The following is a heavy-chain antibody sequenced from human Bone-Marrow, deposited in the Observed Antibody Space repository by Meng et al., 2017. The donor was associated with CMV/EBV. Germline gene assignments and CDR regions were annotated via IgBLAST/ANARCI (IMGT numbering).Heavy chain of an antibody. CDR2: ISWDGGST. V-gene: IGHV3-43*01. Sequence: GESLKISCAASGFTFDDYTMHWVRQAPGKGLEWVSLISWDGGSTYYADSVKGRFTISRDNSKNSLYLQMNSLRTEDTALYYCAKDIGCSSTSCYHGMDVWGQGTTVTGSS. CDR3: AKDIGCSSTSCYHGMDV. J-gene: IGHJ6*01. CDR1: GFTFDDYT. D-gene: IGHD2-2*01.